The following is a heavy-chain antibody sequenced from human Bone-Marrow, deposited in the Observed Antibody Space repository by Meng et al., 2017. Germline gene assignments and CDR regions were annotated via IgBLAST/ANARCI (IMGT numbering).Heavy chain of an antibody. CDR3: ARGPTTMAHDFDY. D-gene: IGHD4-11*01. CDR1: GGSFSDYY. CDR2: INHSGST. Sequence: QVQLQQWGAGLVKPSETLSLTCVVSGGSFSDYYWSWIRQPPGKGLEWIGEINHSGSTNYNPSLESRATISVDTSQNNLSLKLSSVTAADSAVYYCARGPTTMAHDFDYWGQGTLVTVSS. V-gene: IGHV4-34*01. J-gene: IGHJ4*02.